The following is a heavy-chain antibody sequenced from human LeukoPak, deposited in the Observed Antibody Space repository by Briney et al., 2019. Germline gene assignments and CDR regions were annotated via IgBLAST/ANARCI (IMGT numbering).Heavy chain of an antibody. D-gene: IGHD3-3*01. J-gene: IGHJ5*02. CDR2: ISVSGGSP. Sequence: HPGGSLRLSCAASGFTFSSYAMMWVRQAPGKGLDWVSTISVSGGSPNYADSVKGRFTISRDNSKNTLFLQMNSLRAEDTALYYCAKGLREYDFWSDYATWGQGTLVTVSS. CDR3: AKGLREYDFWSDYAT. V-gene: IGHV3-23*01. CDR1: GFTFSSYA.